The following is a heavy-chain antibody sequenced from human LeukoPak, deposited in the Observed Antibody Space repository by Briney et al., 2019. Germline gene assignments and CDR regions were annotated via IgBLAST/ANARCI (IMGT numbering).Heavy chain of an antibody. CDR2: IKQDGSEK. D-gene: IGHD3-22*01. CDR3: ASVYYDSSGYYQGTFDY. J-gene: IGHJ4*02. CDR1: GFTFSSYW. Sequence: GGSLRLSCAASGFTFSSYWMSWVRQAPGKGLEWVANIKQDGSEKYYVDSVKGRFTISSDNAKNSLYLQMNSLRAEDTAVYYCASVYYDSSGYYQGTFDYWGRGTLVTVSS. V-gene: IGHV3-7*02.